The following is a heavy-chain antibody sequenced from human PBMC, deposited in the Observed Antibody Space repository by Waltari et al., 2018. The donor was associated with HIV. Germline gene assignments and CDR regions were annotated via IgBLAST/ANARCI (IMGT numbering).Heavy chain of an antibody. J-gene: IGHJ4*02. D-gene: IGHD4-17*01. CDR3: ARHWARRNDYGDYDDLDY. V-gene: IGHV4-39*01. Sequence: QLQLQESGPGLVKPSETLSLTCTVSGGSISSSGYYWGWIRQPPGKGLEWIGSMYYSGRTYHNPSLKSRVTISVDTSKNQFALKLSSVTAADTAVYYCARHWARRNDYGDYDDLDYWGQGTLVTVSS. CDR2: MYYSGRT. CDR1: GGSISSSGYY.